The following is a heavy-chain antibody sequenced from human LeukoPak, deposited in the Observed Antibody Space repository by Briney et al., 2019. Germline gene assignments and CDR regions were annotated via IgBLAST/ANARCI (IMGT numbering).Heavy chain of an antibody. V-gene: IGHV4-31*03. Sequence: SETLSLTCTVSGGSISSGGYYWSWIRQHPGKGLEWIGYIFYSGATVHNPSLNSRLTISVDTSKNQFSLKLSSVTAADTAVYYCARGFIVAPIFDAFDIWGQGTMVTVSS. D-gene: IGHD5-12*01. CDR2: IFYSGAT. CDR3: ARGFIVAPIFDAFDI. J-gene: IGHJ3*02. CDR1: GGSISSGGYY.